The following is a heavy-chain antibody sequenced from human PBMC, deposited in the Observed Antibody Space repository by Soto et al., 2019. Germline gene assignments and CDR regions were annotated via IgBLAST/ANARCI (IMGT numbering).Heavy chain of an antibody. V-gene: IGHV3-43D*04. Sequence: EVQLVESGGVVVQPGGSLRLSCAASGFTFDDYAMHWVRQAPGKGLEWVSLISWDGGSTYYADSVKGRFTISRVNSKNSLYLQMNSLRAEDTALYYCAKDTGRAAAGTHYYYGMDVWGQGTTVTVSS. D-gene: IGHD6-13*01. CDR1: GFTFDDYA. J-gene: IGHJ6*02. CDR2: ISWDGGST. CDR3: AKDTGRAAAGTHYYYGMDV.